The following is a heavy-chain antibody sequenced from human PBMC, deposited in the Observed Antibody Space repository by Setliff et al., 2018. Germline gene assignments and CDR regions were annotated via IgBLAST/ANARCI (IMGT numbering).Heavy chain of an antibody. CDR2: ISRSGTT. D-gene: IGHD2-15*01. CDR1: GGSISRSY. CDR3: ARVDEEYCSGGTCYDWFDP. V-gene: IGHV4-59*01. Sequence: SETLSLTCSVSGGSISRSYWTWIRQAPGKGMEWIGYISRSGTTNYNPSLKSRLSMSVDTSKNEFSLKLRFVTAADTAVYYCARVDEEYCSGGTCYDWFDPWGPGTPVTVSS. J-gene: IGHJ5*02.